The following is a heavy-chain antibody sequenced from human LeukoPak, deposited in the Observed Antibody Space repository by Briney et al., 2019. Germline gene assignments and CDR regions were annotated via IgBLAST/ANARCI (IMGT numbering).Heavy chain of an antibody. J-gene: IGHJ4*02. Sequence: PGRSLRLSCAASGFTFSSYGMHWVRQAPGRGLEWVAVIWYDGSNKYYADSVKGRFTISRDNSKNTLYLQMNSLRAEDTAVYYCAKGYLFDCSSTSCSQYYFDYWGQGTLVTVSS. D-gene: IGHD2-2*01. CDR2: IWYDGSNK. CDR3: AKGYLFDCSSTSCSQYYFDY. V-gene: IGHV3-33*06. CDR1: GFTFSSYG.